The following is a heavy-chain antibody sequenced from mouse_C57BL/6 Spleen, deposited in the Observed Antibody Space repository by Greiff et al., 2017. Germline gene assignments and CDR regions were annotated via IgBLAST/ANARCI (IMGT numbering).Heavy chain of an antibody. V-gene: IGHV5-17*01. CDR1: GFTFSDYG. Sequence: EVMLVESGGGLVKPGGSLKLSCAASGFTFSDYGMHWVRQAPEKGLEWVAYISRGSSTISYADTVKGRFTISRDNAKNTLLLQMTSLRSEDTAMYYCARVSFAYWGQGTLVTVSA. CDR2: ISRGSSTI. CDR3: ARVSFAY. J-gene: IGHJ3*01.